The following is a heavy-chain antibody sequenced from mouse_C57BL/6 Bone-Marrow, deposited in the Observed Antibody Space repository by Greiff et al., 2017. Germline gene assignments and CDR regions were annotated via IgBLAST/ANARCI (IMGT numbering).Heavy chain of an antibody. CDR1: GFNIKDDY. D-gene: IGHD1-1*01. CDR2: IDPENGDT. V-gene: IGHV14-4*01. J-gene: IGHJ2*01. Sequence: EVKLVESGAELVRPGASVKLSCTASGFNIKDDYMHWVKQRPEQGLEWIGWIDPENGDTEYASKFQGKGTITADTSSNTADLQLSSLTSEDTAVYYCTTGTTVVARGDYWGQGTTLTVSS. CDR3: TTGTTVVARGDY.